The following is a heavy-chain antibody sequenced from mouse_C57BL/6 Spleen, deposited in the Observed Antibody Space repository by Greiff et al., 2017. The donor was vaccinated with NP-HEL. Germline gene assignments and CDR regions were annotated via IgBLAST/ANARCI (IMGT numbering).Heavy chain of an antibody. CDR3: ARTIYYYGSGLYAMDY. CDR2: IWSGGST. J-gene: IGHJ4*01. D-gene: IGHD1-1*01. V-gene: IGHV2-2*01. CDR1: GFSLTSYG. Sequence: QVQLQQSGPGLVQPSQSLSITCTVSGFSLTSYGVHWVRQSPGKGLEWLGVIWSGGSTDYNAAFISRLSISKDNSKSQVFFKMNSLQADDTAIYYCARTIYYYGSGLYAMDYWGQGTSVTVSS.